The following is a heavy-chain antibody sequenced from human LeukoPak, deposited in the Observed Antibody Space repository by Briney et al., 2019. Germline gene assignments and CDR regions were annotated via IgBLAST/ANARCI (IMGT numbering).Heavy chain of an antibody. D-gene: IGHD1-1*01. CDR2: IKQDGSEK. V-gene: IGHV3-7*03. CDR3: AKLSAGTTGY. J-gene: IGHJ4*02. Sequence: PGGSLRLSCAASGFTFSGYWMTWVRQAPGKGLEWVASIKQDGSEKYYVDSVKGRFTISRDNAKNSLYLQMNSLRAEDTAVYYCAKLSAGTTGYWGQGTLVTVSS. CDR1: GFTFSGYW.